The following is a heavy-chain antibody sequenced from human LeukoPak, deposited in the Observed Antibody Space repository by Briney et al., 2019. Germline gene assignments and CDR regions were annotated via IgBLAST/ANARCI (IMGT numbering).Heavy chain of an antibody. D-gene: IGHD3-3*01. J-gene: IGHJ2*01. Sequence: ASVKVSCKASGYSFTGYYMHWVRQAPGQGLEWMGWINPNSGGTNYAQKFQGRVTMTRDTSISTAYMELSRLRSDDTAVYYCARPSNYDFWSGLDANWYFDLWGRGTLVTVSS. CDR2: INPNSGGT. V-gene: IGHV1-2*02. CDR1: GYSFTGYY. CDR3: ARPSNYDFWSGLDANWYFDL.